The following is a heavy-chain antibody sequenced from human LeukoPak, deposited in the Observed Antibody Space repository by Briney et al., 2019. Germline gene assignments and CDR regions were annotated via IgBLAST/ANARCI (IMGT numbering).Heavy chain of an antibody. J-gene: IGHJ4*02. CDR3: ASDFGGDGYNS. CDR2: IWFDESNK. D-gene: IGHD5-24*01. Sequence: AGGSLRLSCVASGFTFSDYGMHWVRQAPGKGLEWVAVIWFDESNKYYADSVKGRFTIARDNSKNTLYLQMNSLRVEDTAVYYCASDFGGDGYNSWGQGTLVTVSS. V-gene: IGHV3-33*01. CDR1: GFTFSDYG.